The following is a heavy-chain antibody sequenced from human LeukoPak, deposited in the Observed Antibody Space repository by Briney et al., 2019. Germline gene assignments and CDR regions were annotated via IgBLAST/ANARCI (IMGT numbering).Heavy chain of an antibody. D-gene: IGHD6-19*01. J-gene: IGHJ5*02. CDR3: ASLIVNSGWTQGGWFDP. CDR1: GGSISGYY. Sequence: SETLSLTCTVSGGSISGYYWSWIRQPPGKGLEWIGEINHSGSTNYNPSLKSRVTISVDTSKNQFSLKLSSVTAADTAVYYCASLIVNSGWTQGGWFDPWGQGTLVTVSS. V-gene: IGHV4-34*01. CDR2: INHSGST.